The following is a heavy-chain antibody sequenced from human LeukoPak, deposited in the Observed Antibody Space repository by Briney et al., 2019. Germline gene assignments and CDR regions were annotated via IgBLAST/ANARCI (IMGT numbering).Heavy chain of an antibody. Sequence: GASVKVSCKASGYTFTSYDINWVRQATGQGLEWMGWMNPNSGNTGYTQKFQGRVTMTRNTSISTAYLQWSSLKASDTAMYYCARTYSSGWYIYFQHWGQGTLVTVSS. CDR3: ARTYSSGWYIYFQH. CDR2: MNPNSGNT. J-gene: IGHJ1*01. V-gene: IGHV1-8*02. CDR1: GYTFTSYD. D-gene: IGHD6-19*01.